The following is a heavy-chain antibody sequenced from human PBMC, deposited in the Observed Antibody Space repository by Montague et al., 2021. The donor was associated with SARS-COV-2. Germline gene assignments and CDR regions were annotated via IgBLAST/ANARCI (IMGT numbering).Heavy chain of an antibody. D-gene: IGHD4-17*01. J-gene: IGHJ6*02. Sequence: SETLSLTCAVYGGSFSGYYWIWIRQPPGKGLEWIGEINHSGSTNYNPSLKSRVTISVDTSKNQFSLKLSSVTAADTAVYYCARGKTATTFYYYYYGMDVWGQGTTVTVSS. V-gene: IGHV4-34*01. CDR2: INHSGST. CDR3: ARGKTATTFYYYYYGMDV. CDR1: GGSFSGYY.